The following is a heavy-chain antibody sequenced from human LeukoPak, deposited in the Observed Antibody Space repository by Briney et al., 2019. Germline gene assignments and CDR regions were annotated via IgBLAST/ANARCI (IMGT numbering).Heavy chain of an antibody. J-gene: IGHJ4*02. V-gene: IGHV3-74*01. CDR1: GFTFRSYW. CDR3: VRDLYSYGWTDY. CDR2: INSDGSRI. D-gene: IGHD3-16*01. Sequence: GGSLRLSCAASGFTFRSYWIHWVGQGPGKGLVWVSRINSDGSRINYADSVKGRFTIPRDNAKNTVYLQMNSLRAEDTAVYYCVRDLYSYGWTDYWGQGTLVTVSS.